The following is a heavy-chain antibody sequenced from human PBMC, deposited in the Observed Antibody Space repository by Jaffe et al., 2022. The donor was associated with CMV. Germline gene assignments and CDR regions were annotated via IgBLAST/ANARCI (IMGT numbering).Heavy chain of an antibody. CDR1: GFTFSSYS. D-gene: IGHD6-19*01. CDR3: ARDLNFGDLSYSSGFVY. J-gene: IGHJ4*02. Sequence: EVQLVESGGGLVQPGGSLRLSCAASGFTFSSYSMNWVRQAPGKGLEWVSYISSSSSTIYYADSVKGRFTISRDNAKNSLYLQMNSLRDEDTAVYYCARDLNFGDLSYSSGFVYWGQGTLVTVSS. V-gene: IGHV3-48*02. CDR2: ISSSSSTI.